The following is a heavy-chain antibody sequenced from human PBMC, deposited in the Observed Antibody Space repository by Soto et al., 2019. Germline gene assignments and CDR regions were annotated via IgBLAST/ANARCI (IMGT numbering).Heavy chain of an antibody. Sequence: QITLKESGPMVVKATQNLTLTCSFSGLPRSTSGVGVGCFRQSPGKTLEWLGLILWDDEKRYSPSLKSRLTLTRDTSKNQVVLTMTDMDPVDTGTYYCAHRPEYGSGSYPFDYWGQGTLVTGSP. D-gene: IGHD3-10*01. CDR2: ILWDDEK. V-gene: IGHV2-5*02. CDR1: GLPRSTSGVG. J-gene: IGHJ4*02. CDR3: AHRPEYGSGSYPFDY.